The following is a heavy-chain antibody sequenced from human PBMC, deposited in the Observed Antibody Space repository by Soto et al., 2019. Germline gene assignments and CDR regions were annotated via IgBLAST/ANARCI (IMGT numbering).Heavy chain of an antibody. CDR2: VSGRGDGT. CDR3: AKDVEEVLPDYGMDV. CDR1: GFTFSDYA. Sequence: EIQILESGGALVQPGGSLRLSCSVSGFTFSDYAMNWVRQAPGKGLEWVSAVSGRGDGTFYADSVKGRVTISRDNSKNTVYMQINSLTVDDTAVYYCAKDVEEVLPDYGMDVWGRGTTVRVSS. V-gene: IGHV3-23*01. J-gene: IGHJ6*02.